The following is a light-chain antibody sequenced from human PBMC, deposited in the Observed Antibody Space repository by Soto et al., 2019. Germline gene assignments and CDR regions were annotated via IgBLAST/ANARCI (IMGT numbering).Light chain of an antibody. Sequence: DIVMTQSPDSLAVSLGERATINCKSSQSVLYSSNNKNYLAWYQQRPGQPPKLLIYWASTRKSEVPDRFSGSGSGTDFTLTITSLQAEDVAVYYCQQYESTPPTFGQGTKLEIK. CDR1: QSVLYSSNNKNY. CDR2: WAS. V-gene: IGKV4-1*01. CDR3: QQYESTPPT. J-gene: IGKJ2*01.